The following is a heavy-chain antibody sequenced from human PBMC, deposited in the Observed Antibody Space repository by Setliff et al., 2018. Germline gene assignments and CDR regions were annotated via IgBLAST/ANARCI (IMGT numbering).Heavy chain of an antibody. D-gene: IGHD3-22*01. CDR1: GFTFSTYS. J-gene: IGHJ6*03. CDR2: ISGDSEYI. V-gene: IGHV3-23*02. Sequence: GGSLRLSCAASGFTFSTYSMSWVRQAPGKGLEWVSAISGDSEYIYYRDSVKGRFTISRDDSKNTLYLQMNSLKTEDTAVYYCRLTLPYDYDSSGSLWFMDVWGKGTTVTVSS. CDR3: RLTLPYDYDSSGSLWFMDV.